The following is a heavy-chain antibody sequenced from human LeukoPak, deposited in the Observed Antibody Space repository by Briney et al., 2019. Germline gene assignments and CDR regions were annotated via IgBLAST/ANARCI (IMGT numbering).Heavy chain of an antibody. CDR3: ARLTRRYFDWLLFDY. CDR1: GGSISSYY. Sequence: PSETLSLTCTVSGGSISSYYWSWIRQPPGKGLEWIGYIYYSGSTNYNPSLKSRVTISVDTSKNQFSLKLSSVTAADTAVYYCARLTRRYFDWLLFDYWGQGTLVTVSS. J-gene: IGHJ4*02. V-gene: IGHV4-59*08. CDR2: IYYSGST. D-gene: IGHD3-9*01.